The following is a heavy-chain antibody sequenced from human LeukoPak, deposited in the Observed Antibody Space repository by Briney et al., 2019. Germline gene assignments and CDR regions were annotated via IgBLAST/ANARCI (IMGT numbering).Heavy chain of an antibody. CDR3: AGARPIAVAGYYYYYMDV. Sequence: SETLSLTCTVSGGSISSYYWSWIRQPPGKGLEWIGYIYYSGSTNYNPSLKSRVTISVDTSKNQFSLKLSSVTAADTAVYYCAGARPIAVAGYYYYYMDVWGKGTTVTVSS. CDR2: IYYSGST. D-gene: IGHD6-19*01. J-gene: IGHJ6*03. V-gene: IGHV4-59*01. CDR1: GGSISSYY.